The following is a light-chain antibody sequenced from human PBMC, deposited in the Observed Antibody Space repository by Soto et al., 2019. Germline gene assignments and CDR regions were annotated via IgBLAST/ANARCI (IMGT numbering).Light chain of an antibody. CDR3: DSYTSSTTLYV. CDR1: SSDVGGYNY. J-gene: IGLJ1*01. V-gene: IGLV2-14*03. CDR2: DVS. Sequence: QSVLTQPASVSGSPGQSITISCTGTSSDVGGYNYVSWYQHHPGKAPKLLIYDVSIRPSGVSNRFSGSKSGNTASLTTSGLQTEDEADYYCDSYTSSTTLYVFGTGTKVTVL.